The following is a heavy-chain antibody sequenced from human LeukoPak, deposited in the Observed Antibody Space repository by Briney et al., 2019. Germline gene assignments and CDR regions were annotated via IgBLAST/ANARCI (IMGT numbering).Heavy chain of an antibody. CDR1: GGSISTFY. J-gene: IGHJ4*02. Sequence: SETLSLTCTVSGGSISTFYWSWIRQPPGKGLEWIGYIYHRGSATYNPSLKSRVTISVDTSKNQFSLKLSSVTAADTAVYYCAREVVPAAIDYWGQGTLVTVSS. CDR3: AREVVPAAIDY. CDR2: IYHRGSA. D-gene: IGHD2-2*02. V-gene: IGHV4-59*01.